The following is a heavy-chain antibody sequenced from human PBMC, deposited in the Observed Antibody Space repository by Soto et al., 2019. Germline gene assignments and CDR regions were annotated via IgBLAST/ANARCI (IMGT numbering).Heavy chain of an antibody. CDR2: FDPEDGET. J-gene: IGHJ4*02. V-gene: IGHV1-24*01. Sequence: VASVKVSCKVSGYTLTELSMHWVRQAPGKGLEWMGGFDPEDGETIYAQKFQGRVTMTEDTSTDTAYMELSSLRSEDTAVYYCATVLGYSYGMDYWGQGTLVTVSS. CDR3: ATVLGYSYGMDY. D-gene: IGHD5-18*01. CDR1: GYTLTELS.